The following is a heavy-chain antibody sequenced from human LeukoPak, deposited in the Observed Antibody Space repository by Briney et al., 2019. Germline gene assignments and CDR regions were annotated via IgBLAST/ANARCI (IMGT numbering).Heavy chain of an antibody. CDR3: ATALKFPSTSSYYYGMDV. V-gene: IGHV1-24*01. CDR1: GYTLTELS. J-gene: IGHJ6*02. CDR2: FDPHDGET. D-gene: IGHD2-2*01. Sequence: ASVMVSCKVSGYTLTELSMHWVRQAPGKAREWVGGFDPHDGETIYAQKFQGRVTMTEDTSTDTAYMELSSLRSEDTAVYYCATALKFPSTSSYYYGMDVWGQGTTVTVSS.